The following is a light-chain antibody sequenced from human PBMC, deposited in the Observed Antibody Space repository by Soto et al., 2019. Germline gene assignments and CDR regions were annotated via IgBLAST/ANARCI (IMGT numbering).Light chain of an antibody. CDR2: GAS. J-gene: IGKJ1*01. V-gene: IGKV3-15*01. CDR1: QNINSN. CDR3: QQYNQWPPWT. Sequence: EIVLTQSPGTLSLSPGERATLSCRASQNINSNLAWYQQKPGQAPRLLIYGASTRATGVPARFSGIGSGTEFTLTITSLQSEDFAVYYCQQYNQWPPWTFGQGTKVDIK.